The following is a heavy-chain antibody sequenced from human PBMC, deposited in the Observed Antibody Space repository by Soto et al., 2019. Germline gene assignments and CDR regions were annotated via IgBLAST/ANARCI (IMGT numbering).Heavy chain of an antibody. V-gene: IGHV3-30*18. D-gene: IGHD2-2*01. Sequence: QVQLVESGGGVVQPGRSLRLSCAASGFTFSLYGMHWVRQAPGKGLEWVAVTSYDGSTKDYADSVKGRFAISRVNSKNTLYLQMNSLRPEDTAVYYCAKGTCSSTTCYSFDSWGQGTLVTVSS. CDR1: GFTFSLYG. CDR2: TSYDGSTK. CDR3: AKGTCSSTTCYSFDS. J-gene: IGHJ4*02.